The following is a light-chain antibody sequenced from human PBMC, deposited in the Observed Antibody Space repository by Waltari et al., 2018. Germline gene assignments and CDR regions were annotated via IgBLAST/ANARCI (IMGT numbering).Light chain of an antibody. Sequence: EIVLTQSPGPLSWSPGERATLSCRASEFVGNDYLAWYQQNPGQAPRLLIYDASRRATGTPDRFSGSGSGTDFSLTISRLEPEDFAVYYCQQYYSSPWTFGQGTKVDI. CDR2: DAS. CDR1: EFVGNDY. J-gene: IGKJ1*01. CDR3: QQYYSSPWT. V-gene: IGKV3-20*01.